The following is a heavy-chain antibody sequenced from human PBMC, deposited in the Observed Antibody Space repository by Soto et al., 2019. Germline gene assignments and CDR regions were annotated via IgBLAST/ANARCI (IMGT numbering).Heavy chain of an antibody. J-gene: IGHJ4*02. CDR3: ARESADQYSGYEFDY. CDR2: ISAYNGNT. CDR1: GYTFTSYG. V-gene: IGHV1-18*01. Sequence: GASVKVSCKASGYTFTSYGISWVRQAPGQGLEWMGWISAYNGNTNYAQKLQGRVTMTTDTSTSTAYMELRSLRSDDTAVYYCARESADQYSGYEFDYWGQGTLVTVSS. D-gene: IGHD5-12*01.